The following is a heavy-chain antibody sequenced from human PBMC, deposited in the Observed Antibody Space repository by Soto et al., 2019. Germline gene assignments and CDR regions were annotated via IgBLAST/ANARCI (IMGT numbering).Heavy chain of an antibody. V-gene: IGHV1-8*01. CDR1: GYTFTSYD. Sequence: QVQLVQSGAEVKKPGASVKVSSKASGYTFTSYDINWVRQATGQGLEWMGWMNPNSGNTGYAQKFQGRVTMTRNTSISTAYMELSSLRSEDTAMYYCARGINYYGSGDDAFDIWGQGTMVTVSS. CDR2: MNPNSGNT. CDR3: ARGINYYGSGDDAFDI. J-gene: IGHJ3*02. D-gene: IGHD3-10*01.